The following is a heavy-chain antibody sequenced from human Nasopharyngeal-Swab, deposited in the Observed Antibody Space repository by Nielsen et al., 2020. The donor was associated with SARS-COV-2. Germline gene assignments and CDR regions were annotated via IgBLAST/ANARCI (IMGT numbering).Heavy chain of an antibody. CDR2: INPSGGST. V-gene: IGHV1-46*01. Sequence: WVRQAPGQGLEWMGIINPSGGSTSYAQKFQGRVTMTRDTSTSTVYMDPSSLRSEDTAVYYCARGAPNTVSALDYWGQGTPVTVSS. J-gene: IGHJ4*02. CDR3: ARGAPNTVSALDY. D-gene: IGHD4-11*01.